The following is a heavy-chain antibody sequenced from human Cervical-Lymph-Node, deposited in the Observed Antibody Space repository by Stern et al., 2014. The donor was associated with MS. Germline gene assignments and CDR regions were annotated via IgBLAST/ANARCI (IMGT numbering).Heavy chain of an antibody. J-gene: IGHJ4*02. CDR3: ARQTTAWASDV. CDR1: GYKFSIYW. Sequence: EVQLVQSGAELIRPGESLKISCKGSGYKFSIYWIAWVRQMPGKGLEWMGIIYPGDSETSYSPSFQGQVTMSADKSPSTAYLQWSSLNASDTAMYFCARQTTAWASDVWGQGTLVTVSS. D-gene: IGHD1-14*01. V-gene: IGHV5-51*01. CDR2: IYPGDSET.